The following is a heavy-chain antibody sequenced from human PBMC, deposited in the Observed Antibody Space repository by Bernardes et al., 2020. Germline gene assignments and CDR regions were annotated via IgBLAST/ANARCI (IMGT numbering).Heavy chain of an antibody. D-gene: IGHD1-1*01. CDR3: ARHVERSTLSWFDP. V-gene: IGHV3-7*03. Sequence: GGSLRLSCAASGFIFSDYWMTCVRQAPGKGLEWVASIKEDGSAKYYVDSVKGRFTLSRDTSKNQFSLKLNSVTAADTAVYYCARHVERSTLSWFDPWGQGTLVTVSS. CDR1: GFIFSDYW. CDR2: IKEDGSAK. J-gene: IGHJ5*02.